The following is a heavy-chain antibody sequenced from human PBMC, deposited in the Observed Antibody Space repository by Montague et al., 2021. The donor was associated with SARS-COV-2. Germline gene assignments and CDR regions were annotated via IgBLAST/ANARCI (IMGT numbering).Heavy chain of an antibody. CDR1: GGSISSFY. CDR3: ARHYSATLPAVY. V-gene: IGHV4-59*08. CDR2: ISDSGST. Sequence: SETLSLTCTVSGGSISSFYWSWFRQPPGKGLEWIGYISDSGSTNYNPSLTSRVTMSVDTSENQFSLKVNPVTAADTAVYYCARHYSATLPAVYWGQGTLVTVSS. J-gene: IGHJ4*02. D-gene: IGHD2-15*01.